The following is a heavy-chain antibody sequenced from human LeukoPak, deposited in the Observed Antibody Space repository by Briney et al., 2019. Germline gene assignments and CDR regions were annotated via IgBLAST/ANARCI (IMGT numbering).Heavy chain of an antibody. CDR2: INSDGSST. Sequence: GGSLRLSCAASGFTFSSYWMHWVRQAPGKGLVWVSRINSDGSSTSYADSVKGRFTISRDNAKNTLYLQMNSLRAGDTAVYYCAREWNYYGSGIMDVWGKGTTVTVSS. CDR1: GFTFSSYW. V-gene: IGHV3-74*01. D-gene: IGHD3-10*01. J-gene: IGHJ6*04. CDR3: AREWNYYGSGIMDV.